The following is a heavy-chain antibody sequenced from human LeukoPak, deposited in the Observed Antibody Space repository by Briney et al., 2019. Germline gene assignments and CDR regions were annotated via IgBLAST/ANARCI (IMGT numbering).Heavy chain of an antibody. CDR2: IYYSGST. CDR1: GGSISSYY. J-gene: IGHJ3*02. V-gene: IGHV4-59*01. Sequence: SETLSLTCTVSGGSISSYYWSWIRQPPGKGLEWIGYIYYSGSTNYNPSLKSRVTISVDTSKNQFSLKLSSVTAADTAVYYCARVDSNHAFDMWGQGTMVTVSS. CDR3: ARVDSNHAFDM. D-gene: IGHD5-18*01.